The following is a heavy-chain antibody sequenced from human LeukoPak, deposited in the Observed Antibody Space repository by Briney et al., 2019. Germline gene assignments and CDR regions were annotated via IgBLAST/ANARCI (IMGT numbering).Heavy chain of an antibody. CDR3: ARDRYCSGGSCYQGGRALPDY. CDR1: GYTLTELS. D-gene: IGHD2-15*01. J-gene: IGHJ4*02. Sequence: GASVKVSRKVSGYTLTELSMHWVRQAPGKGLEWMGGFDPEDGETIYAQKFQGRVTMTEDTSTDTAYMELSSLRSEDTAVYYCARDRYCSGGSCYQGGRALPDYWGQGTLVTVSS. V-gene: IGHV1-24*01. CDR2: FDPEDGET.